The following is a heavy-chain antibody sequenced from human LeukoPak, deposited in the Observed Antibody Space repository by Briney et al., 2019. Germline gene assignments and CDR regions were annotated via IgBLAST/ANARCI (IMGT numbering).Heavy chain of an antibody. D-gene: IGHD6-13*01. J-gene: IGHJ5*02. CDR2: INHSGST. Sequence: PSETLSLTCAVYGGSFSGYYWSLIRQPPGKGLEWIGEINHSGSTNYNPSLKSRVTISVDTSKNQFSLKLSSVTAADTAVYYCARDPSIAAAVPGFDPWGQGTLVTVSS. CDR1: GGSFSGYY. V-gene: IGHV4-34*01. CDR3: ARDPSIAAAVPGFDP.